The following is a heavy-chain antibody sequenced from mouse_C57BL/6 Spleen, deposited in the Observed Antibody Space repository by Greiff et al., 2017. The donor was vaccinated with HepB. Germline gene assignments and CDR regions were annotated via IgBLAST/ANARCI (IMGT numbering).Heavy chain of an antibody. D-gene: IGHD2-1*01. J-gene: IGHJ1*03. CDR3: ARVLYGNYEYFDV. CDR2: INYDGSST. Sequence: EVMLVESEGGLVQPGSSMKLSCTASGFTFSDYYMAWVRQVPEKGLEWVANINYDGSSTYYLDSLKSRFIISRDNAKNILYLQMSSLKSEDTATYYCARVLYGNYEYFDVWGTGTTVTVSS. V-gene: IGHV5-16*01. CDR1: GFTFSDYY.